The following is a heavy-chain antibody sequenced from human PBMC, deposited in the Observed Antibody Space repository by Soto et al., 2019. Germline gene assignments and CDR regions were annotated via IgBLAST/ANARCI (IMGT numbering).Heavy chain of an antibody. Sequence: GGSLRLSCAASGFTFSMYWMHWVRQVPGKGPEWVSRINDDGISTNCADSGKCRFTMSRDNAKNTQYLQLNALSVEDTGVYYCTRGPRPTSTGTGDFWGQGTMVTVSS. V-gene: IGHV3-74*01. CDR3: TRGPRPTSTGTGDF. CDR1: GFTFSMYW. J-gene: IGHJ4*02. D-gene: IGHD1-1*01. CDR2: INDDGIST.